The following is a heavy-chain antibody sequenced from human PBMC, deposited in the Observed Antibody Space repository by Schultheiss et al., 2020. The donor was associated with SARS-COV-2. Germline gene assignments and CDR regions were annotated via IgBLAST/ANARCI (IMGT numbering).Heavy chain of an antibody. CDR3: ARVGGAAAGTRYYFDY. CDR2: IYTSGST. J-gene: IGHJ4*02. Sequence: SETLSLTCTVSGGSISSYYWSWIRQPAGKGLEWIGRIYTSGSTNYNPSLKSRVTISVDTSKNQFSLKLSSVTAADTAVYYCARVGGAAAGTRYYFDYWGQGTLVTVSS. V-gene: IGHV4-4*07. CDR1: GGSISSYY. D-gene: IGHD6-13*01.